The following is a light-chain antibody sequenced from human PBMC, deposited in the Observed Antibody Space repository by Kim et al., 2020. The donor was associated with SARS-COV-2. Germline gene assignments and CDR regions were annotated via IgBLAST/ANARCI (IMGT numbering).Light chain of an antibody. V-gene: IGLV1-44*01. J-gene: IGLJ3*02. CDR2: SND. Sequence: GQRVTISCSGRSSNIGSNTVNWYQQFPGTAPKLLIYSNDKRPSGVPDRFSGSKSDTSASLAISGLQSEDEADYYCVAWDDNLNGEVFGGGTQLTVL. CDR3: VAWDDNLNGEV. CDR1: SSNIGSNT.